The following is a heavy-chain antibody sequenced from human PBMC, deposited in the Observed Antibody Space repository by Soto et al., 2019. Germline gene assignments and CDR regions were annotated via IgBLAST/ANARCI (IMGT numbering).Heavy chain of an antibody. D-gene: IGHD3-16*01. CDR2: ITHQSYQETT. CDR1: GFPFDDLA. V-gene: IGHV3-49*04. J-gene: IGHJ4*02. CDR3: SGGESPETAYFSLY. Sequence: PGGSLRLSCTGSGFPFDDLAINWVRQPPGKGLEWVGLITHQSYQETTDYAAAVKVRFTISRDTSNGIAYLQMHSLHIEDSPVYYWSGGESPETAYFSLYWGQGTPVTVSS.